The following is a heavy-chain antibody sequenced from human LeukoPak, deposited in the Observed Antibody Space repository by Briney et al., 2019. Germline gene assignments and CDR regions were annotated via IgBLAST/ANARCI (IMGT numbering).Heavy chain of an antibody. J-gene: IGHJ3*02. CDR2: INPNSGGT. Sequence: ASVKVSCKASGYTFTGYYMHWVRQAPGQGLEWMGRINPNSGGTNYAQKFQGRVTMTRDTSISTAYMELSRLRSDDTAVYYCAREGGYCGGDSYSSGSRAFDIWGQGTMVTVSS. CDR3: AREGGYCGGDSYSSGSRAFDI. V-gene: IGHV1-2*06. D-gene: IGHD2-21*02. CDR1: GYTFTGYY.